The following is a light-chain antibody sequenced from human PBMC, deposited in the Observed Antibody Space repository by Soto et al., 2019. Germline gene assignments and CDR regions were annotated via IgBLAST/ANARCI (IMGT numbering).Light chain of an antibody. CDR1: QSVDRY. J-gene: IGKJ1*01. Sequence: EVVLTQSPDTLSLSPGETATLSCRASQSVDRYVAWYQQKPGQAPRLLIYGASTRATGIPARFSGSGSGTEFTLTISSLQSEEFAVYYCQQYNNWPQTFGQGTKVDIK. CDR2: GAS. V-gene: IGKV3-15*01. CDR3: QQYNNWPQT.